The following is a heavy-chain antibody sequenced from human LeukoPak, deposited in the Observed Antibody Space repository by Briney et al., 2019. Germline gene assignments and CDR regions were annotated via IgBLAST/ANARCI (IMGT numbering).Heavy chain of an antibody. CDR2: INHSGST. D-gene: IGHD3-22*01. J-gene: IGHJ4*02. Sequence: SETLSLTCAVYGGSFSGYYWSWIRQPPGKGLEWIGEINHSGSTYYNPSLKSRVTISIDTSKNQFSLKLSSVTAADTAVYYCARVYSSGYYFDYWGQGTLVTVSS. V-gene: IGHV4-34*09. CDR1: GGSFSGYY. CDR3: ARVYSSGYYFDY.